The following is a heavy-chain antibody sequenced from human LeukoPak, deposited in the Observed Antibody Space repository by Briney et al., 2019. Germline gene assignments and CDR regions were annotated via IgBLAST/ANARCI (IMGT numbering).Heavy chain of an antibody. Sequence: PSETLSLTCTVSGGSISSSSYYWGWIRQPPGKGLEWIGSIYYSGSTYYNPSLKSRVTISVDTSKNQFSLKLSSVTAADTAVYYCARDTICSSTSCPYWPIHYYYYMDVWGKGTTVTVSS. CDR3: ARDTICSSTSCPYWPIHYYYYMDV. D-gene: IGHD2-2*01. CDR2: IYYSGST. J-gene: IGHJ6*03. CDR1: GGSISSSSYY. V-gene: IGHV4-39*07.